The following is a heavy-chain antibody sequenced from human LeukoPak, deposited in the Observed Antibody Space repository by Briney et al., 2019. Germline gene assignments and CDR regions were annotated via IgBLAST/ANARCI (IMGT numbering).Heavy chain of an antibody. CDR1: GGTFSSYA. V-gene: IGHV1-69*04. Sequence: SVKVSCKASGGTFSSYAISWVRQAPGQGLEWMGRIIPILGIANYAQKFQGRVTITADKSTSTAYMELSSLRSEDTAVYYCASTYCSSTSCYYYYGMDVWGQGTTVTVSS. D-gene: IGHD2-2*01. CDR2: IIPILGIA. CDR3: ASTYCSSTSCYYYYGMDV. J-gene: IGHJ6*02.